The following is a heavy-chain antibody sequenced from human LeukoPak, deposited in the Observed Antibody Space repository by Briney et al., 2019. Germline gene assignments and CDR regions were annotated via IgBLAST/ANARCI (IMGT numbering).Heavy chain of an antibody. Sequence: PGGSLRLSCAASGFTFSSYAMHWVRQAPGKGLEWVAVISYDGSNKYYADSVKGRFTISRDNSKNTLYLQMNSLRAEDTAVYYCAREVGLCSSTSCLLAAPTGLRVNYFDYWGQGTLVTVSS. CDR1: GFTFSSYA. D-gene: IGHD2-2*01. CDR3: AREVGLCSSTSCLLAAPTGLRVNYFDY. J-gene: IGHJ4*02. CDR2: ISYDGSNK. V-gene: IGHV3-30*01.